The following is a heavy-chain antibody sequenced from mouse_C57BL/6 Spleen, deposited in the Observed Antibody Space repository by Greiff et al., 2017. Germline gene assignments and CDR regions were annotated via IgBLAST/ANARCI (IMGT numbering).Heavy chain of an antibody. J-gene: IGHJ4*01. CDR3: ARDPAYYSNYVDYYAMDY. CDR2: ISDGGSYT. Sequence: DVKLQESGGGLVKPGGSLKLSCAASGFTFSSYAMSWVRQTPEKRLEWVATISDGGSYTDYPDNVKGRFTITGDNAKNNLYLQMSHLKSEDTAMYYCARDPAYYSNYVDYYAMDYWGQGTSVTVSS. D-gene: IGHD2-5*01. V-gene: IGHV5-4*01. CDR1: GFTFSSYA.